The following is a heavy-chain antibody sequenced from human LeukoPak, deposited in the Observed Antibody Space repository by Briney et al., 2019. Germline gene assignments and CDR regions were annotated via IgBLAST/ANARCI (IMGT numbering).Heavy chain of an antibody. V-gene: IGHV4-38-2*02. Sequence: SETLSLTCKVSGYPIGLDYYWVWIRQAPGRGLQWIGGFHRGRIQYNSALKSRVTIFIDSSKNQFSLRMWPVTAADTAFYFCARAPSSYESGNGYPNLGWLDPWGQGALVTVSS. D-gene: IGHD5-24*01. CDR3: ARAPSSYESGNGYPNLGWLDP. CDR2: FHRGRI. CDR1: GYPIGLDYY. J-gene: IGHJ5*02.